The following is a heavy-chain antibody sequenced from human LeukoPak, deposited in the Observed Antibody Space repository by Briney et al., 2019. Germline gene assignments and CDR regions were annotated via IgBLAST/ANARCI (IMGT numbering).Heavy chain of an antibody. CDR1: SDSINNYK. D-gene: IGHD3-16*01. CDR3: ARVGRGDHTWGSYSFDY. CDR2: ISYTGST. Sequence: SETLSLTCTVSSDSINNYKWSWIRQSPGKGLEWIGYISYTGSTKYNPSLKSRVTISVDTSNNQFSLKLSSVTTADTAVYYCARVGRGDHTWGSYSFDYWGQGTLVTVSS. V-gene: IGHV4-59*01. J-gene: IGHJ4*02.